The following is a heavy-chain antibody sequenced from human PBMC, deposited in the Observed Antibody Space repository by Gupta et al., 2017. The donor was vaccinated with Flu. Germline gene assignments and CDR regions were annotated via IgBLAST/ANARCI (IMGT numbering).Heavy chain of an antibody. J-gene: IGHJ6*02. Sequence: EVQVVESGGGLAQPGRSLRLSCTTSGFTFGDYAMSWVRQAPGKGLEWVGLVRSKAYGGTTDYPASVKGRFSISTDDSKSIAYLQMTSLTTEDTAVYYCTRVPVGEVAGTGPYYYGMDVWGQGTTVTVSS. CDR3: TRVPVGEVAGTGPYYYGMDV. V-gene: IGHV3-49*04. D-gene: IGHD6-19*01. CDR1: GFTFGDYA. CDR2: VRSKAYGGTT.